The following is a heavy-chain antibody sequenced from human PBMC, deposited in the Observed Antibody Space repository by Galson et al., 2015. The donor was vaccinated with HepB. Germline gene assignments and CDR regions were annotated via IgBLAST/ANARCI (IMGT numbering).Heavy chain of an antibody. J-gene: IGHJ3*02. CDR1: GGTFSSYA. D-gene: IGHD2-2*02. CDR2: IIPIFGTA. Sequence: SVKVSCKASGGTFSSYAISWVRQAPGQGLEWMGGIIPIFGTANYAQKFQGRVTITADKSTSTAYMELSSLRSEDTAVYYCASKYPKNAFDIWGQGTMVTVSS. CDR3: ASKYPKNAFDI. V-gene: IGHV1-69*06.